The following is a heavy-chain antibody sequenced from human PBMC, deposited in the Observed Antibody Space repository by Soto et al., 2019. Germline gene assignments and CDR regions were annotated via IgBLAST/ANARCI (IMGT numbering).Heavy chain of an antibody. V-gene: IGHV3-53*01. J-gene: IGHJ4*02. CDR1: GFSVSDKY. CDR3: VADYTTSWSYYYFDS. Sequence: VRLMESGGGLIHPGGSLRLSCSASGFSVSDKYMSWVRQAPGKGLEWVSVLYSGDTTYYADSVKGRFIITRDDSKNTRQLQINSLRGDDTADYYCVADYTTSWSYYYFDSWGQGSLVTASS. CDR2: LYSGDTT. D-gene: IGHD6-13*01.